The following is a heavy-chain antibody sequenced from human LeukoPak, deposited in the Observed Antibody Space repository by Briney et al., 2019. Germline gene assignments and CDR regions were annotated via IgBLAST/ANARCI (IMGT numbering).Heavy chain of an antibody. J-gene: IGHJ6*02. CDR1: GGTFISYA. V-gene: IGHV1-69*10. CDR3: ARENDPSDYGMDV. CDR2: IIPIFGIA. Sequence: VASVKVSCKASGGTFISYAISWVRQAPGQGREWMGRIIPIFGIANYAQKFQGRVTITADKSTSTAYMELSSLRSEDTAVYYCARENDPSDYGMDVWGQGTTVTVSS. D-gene: IGHD1-1*01.